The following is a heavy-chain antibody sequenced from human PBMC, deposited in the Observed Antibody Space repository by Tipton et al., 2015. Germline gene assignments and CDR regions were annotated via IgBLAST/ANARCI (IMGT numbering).Heavy chain of an antibody. J-gene: IGHJ4*02. Sequence: QVQLVQSGAEVKEPGASVKVSCKASGYTFDNFGISWARQAPGQGLEWMGWIGAYNGDTKYAQKFQDRVTMTTDTYTTTAYMEVRSLRSDDTAVYYCARDYSYGRPCDYWGQGTLVNVSS. D-gene: IGHD5-18*01. V-gene: IGHV1-18*01. CDR1: GYTFDNFG. CDR3: ARDYSYGRPCDY. CDR2: IGAYNGDT.